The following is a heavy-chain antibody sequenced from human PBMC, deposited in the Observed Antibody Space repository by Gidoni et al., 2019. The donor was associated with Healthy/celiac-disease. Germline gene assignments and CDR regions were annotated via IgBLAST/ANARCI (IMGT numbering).Heavy chain of an antibody. D-gene: IGHD3-3*01. CDR2: IRGSGGST. CDR1: GFTFSSYA. J-gene: IGHJ4*02. Sequence: EVQLLESGGGLVQPGGPLSLCGAALGFTFSSYAMSWVRQAPGKGLEWVSAIRGSGGSTYYADSVKGRFTISRDNSKNTLYLQMNGLRAEDTAVYYCAKDFTIFGAGYGYWGQGTLVTVSS. V-gene: IGHV3-23*01. CDR3: AKDFTIFGAGYGY.